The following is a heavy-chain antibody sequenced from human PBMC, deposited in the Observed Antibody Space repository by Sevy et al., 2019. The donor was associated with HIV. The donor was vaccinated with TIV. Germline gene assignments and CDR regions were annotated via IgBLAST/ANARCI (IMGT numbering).Heavy chain of an antibody. D-gene: IGHD5-12*01. Sequence: ASVKVSCKASGYTFTGYYMHWVRQAPGQGLEWMGWINPNSGGTNYAQKFQGRVTMTRDTSISTAYMELSRLGSDDTAVYYWARGSASGYLDVGAFDIWGQGTMVTVSS. J-gene: IGHJ3*02. CDR3: ARGSASGYLDVGAFDI. CDR1: GYTFTGYY. V-gene: IGHV1-2*02. CDR2: INPNSGGT.